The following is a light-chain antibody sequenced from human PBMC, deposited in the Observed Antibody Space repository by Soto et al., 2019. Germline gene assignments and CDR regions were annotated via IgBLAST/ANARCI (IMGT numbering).Light chain of an antibody. V-gene: IGLV2-14*01. CDR2: DVS. CDR3: SSYTSSSTRV. J-gene: IGLJ7*01. CDR1: SSDVGGYNY. Sequence: QSALTQPASVSGSPGQSITISCTGTSSDVGGYNYVSLYQQHPGKAPKLMIYDVSNRPSRVSNRFSGSKSGNTASLTISGLQAEDEADYYCSSYTSSSTRVFGGGTQLTVL.